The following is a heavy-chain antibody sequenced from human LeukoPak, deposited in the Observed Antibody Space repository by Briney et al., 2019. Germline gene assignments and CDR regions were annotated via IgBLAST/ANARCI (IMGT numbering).Heavy chain of an antibody. J-gene: IGHJ5*02. CDR1: GGSISSPNYY. Sequence: SETLSLTCTVSGGSISSPNYYWRWLRQPAGKGLEWIGRIYTSGSTNYNPSLKSRLTISLDTSKNQFSLKLSSVTAADTAVYYCARDHRESFYDFWSAFDPWGQGTLVTVSS. CDR2: IYTSGST. CDR3: ARDHRESFYDFWSAFDP. D-gene: IGHD3-3*01. V-gene: IGHV4-61*02.